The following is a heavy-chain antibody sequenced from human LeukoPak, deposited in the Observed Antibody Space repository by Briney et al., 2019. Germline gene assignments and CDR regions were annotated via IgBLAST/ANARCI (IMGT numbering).Heavy chain of an antibody. J-gene: IGHJ4*02. V-gene: IGHV4-34*01. CDR1: GGSFSGYY. CDR3: ARGPNYGGNSKDFDY. Sequence: SETLSLTCAVYGGSFSGYYWSWIRQPPGKGLEWIGEINHSGSTNYNPSLKSRVTISVDTSKNQFSLKLSSVTAADTAVYYCARGPNYGGNSKDFDYWGQGTLDTVSS. D-gene: IGHD4-23*01. CDR2: INHSGST.